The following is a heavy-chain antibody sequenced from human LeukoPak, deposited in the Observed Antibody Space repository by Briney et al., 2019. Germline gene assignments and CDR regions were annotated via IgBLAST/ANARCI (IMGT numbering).Heavy chain of an antibody. Sequence: GGSLRLSCAASGFTFSSYSMNWVRQAPGKGLEWVSSISSSSSYIYYADSVKGRFTISRDNAKNSLYLQMSSLRAEDTAVYYCARVGFGEFYFDYWGQGTLVTVSS. J-gene: IGHJ4*02. CDR2: ISSSSSYI. CDR3: ARVGFGEFYFDY. CDR1: GFTFSSYS. V-gene: IGHV3-21*01. D-gene: IGHD3-10*01.